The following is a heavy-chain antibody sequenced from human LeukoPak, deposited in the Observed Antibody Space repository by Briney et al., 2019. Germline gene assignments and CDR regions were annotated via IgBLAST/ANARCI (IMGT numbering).Heavy chain of an antibody. V-gene: IGHV3-33*01. J-gene: IGHJ3*02. D-gene: IGHD7-27*01. CDR3: ARDYLGSPRRCAFDI. Sequence: PGGSLRLSCAASGFTFSSYGMHWVRQAPGKGLEWVAVIWYDGSNKYYADSVKGRFTISRDNSKNTLYLQMNSLRAEDTAVYYCARDYLGSPRRCAFDIWGQGTMVTVSS. CDR1: GFTFSSYG. CDR2: IWYDGSNK.